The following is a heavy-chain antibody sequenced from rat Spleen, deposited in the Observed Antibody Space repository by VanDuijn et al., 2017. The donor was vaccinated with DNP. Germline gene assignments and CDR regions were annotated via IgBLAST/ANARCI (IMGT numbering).Heavy chain of an antibody. J-gene: IGHJ1*01. Sequence: EVHLVESGGGLVQPGRSLKLSCVASGFTFNHYWRAWIRQVPGKGLEWVTSITGSGGNTYYPDSVKGRFTISRDNAKNTLYLQMNRLRSEDTATYYCARGNNNYPYWSFDFWGPGTMVTVSS. CDR1: GFTFNHYW. CDR2: ITGSGGNT. V-gene: IGHV5-31*01. CDR3: ARGNNNYPYWSFDF. D-gene: IGHD1-10*01.